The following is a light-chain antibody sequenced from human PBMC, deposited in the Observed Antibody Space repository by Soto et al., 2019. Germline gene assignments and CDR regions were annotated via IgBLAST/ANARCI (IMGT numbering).Light chain of an antibody. CDR3: CSYAGNRIFV. CDR1: SSDVGAYDL. CDR2: ENI. Sequence: QSALTQPASGSGSPGQSITISCIGTSSDVGAYDLVSWYQQYPGTAPRLIIYENIRRPSGVDSRFSGSKSGNTAALTISGLRAEDDSNYHCCSYAGNRIFVFGGGNKVTVL. V-gene: IGLV2-23*01. J-gene: IGLJ2*01.